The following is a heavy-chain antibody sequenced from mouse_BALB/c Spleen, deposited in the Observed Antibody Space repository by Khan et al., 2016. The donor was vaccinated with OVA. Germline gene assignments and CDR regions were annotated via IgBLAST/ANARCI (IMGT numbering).Heavy chain of an antibody. Sequence: EVELVESGGGLVQPGGSLKLSCAASGFTFSSYGMSWVRQTPDKRLELVATINSNGGSTYYPDSVKGRFTISRDNAKNTLYPQMSSLKSEDTAMYYCARMARTINWGQGTTLTVS. CDR3: ARMARTIN. V-gene: IGHV5-6-3*01. CDR2: INSNGGST. CDR1: GFTFSSYG. J-gene: IGHJ2*01.